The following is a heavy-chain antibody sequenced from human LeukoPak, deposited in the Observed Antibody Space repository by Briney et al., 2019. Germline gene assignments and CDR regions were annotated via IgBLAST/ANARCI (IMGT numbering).Heavy chain of an antibody. CDR1: GFSFSNFG. V-gene: IGHV3-30*03. CDR2: ISYDGSNK. CDR3: ATQDGYDNSGHYGY. D-gene: IGHD3-22*01. Sequence: GGSLRLSCAASGFSFSNFGMHWVRQAPGRGLEWVAVISYDGSNKYFADSVKGRFTISRDNSKNTLYLQMNSLRAEDTAVYYCATQDGYDNSGHYGYWGQGTLVTVSS. J-gene: IGHJ4*02.